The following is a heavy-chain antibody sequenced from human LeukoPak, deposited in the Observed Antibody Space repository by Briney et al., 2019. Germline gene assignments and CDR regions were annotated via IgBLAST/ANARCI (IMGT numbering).Heavy chain of an antibody. J-gene: IGHJ4*02. CDR1: GFTFRSYA. CDR2: ISSDGRIT. D-gene: IGHD6-19*01. Sequence: GGSLRLSCAASGFTFRSYAMHWVRQAPGKGLEYVSAISSDGRITYYANSVKGRFTISRDNSKNTLYLQMSSLRADDTAVYYCARVSGWYWFVNWGQGTLVTVSS. CDR3: ARVSGWYWFVN. V-gene: IGHV3-64*01.